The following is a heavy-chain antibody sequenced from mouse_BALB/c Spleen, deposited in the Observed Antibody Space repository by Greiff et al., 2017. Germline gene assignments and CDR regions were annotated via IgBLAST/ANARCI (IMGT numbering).Heavy chain of an antibody. D-gene: IGHD2-4*01. CDR2: INPSNGRT. CDR3: ATKKCYDYDGRYYAMDY. V-gene: IGHV1S81*02. J-gene: IGHJ4*01. Sequence: QVQLQQPGAELVKPGASVKLSCKASGYTFTSYWMHWVKQRPGQGLEWIGEINPSNGRTNYNEKFKSKATLTVDKSSSTAYMQLSSLTSEDSAVYYCATKKCYDYDGRYYAMDYWGQGTSVTVSS. CDR1: GYTFTSYW.